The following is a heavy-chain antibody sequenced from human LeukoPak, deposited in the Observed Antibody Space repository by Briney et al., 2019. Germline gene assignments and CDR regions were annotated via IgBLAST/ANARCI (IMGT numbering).Heavy chain of an antibody. CDR2: IHTNGRS. CDR1: GGSITSGDNY. Sequence: SQTLSLTCTVSGGSITSGDNYWSWVRLPAGKGLEWIGRIHTNGRSNYNPSLKSRVTISVDTSKNQFSLRLNSVTAADTAMYYCARGGDCYDSSGYAFDIWGQGTMVTVSS. D-gene: IGHD3-22*01. V-gene: IGHV4-61*02. J-gene: IGHJ3*02. CDR3: ARGGDCYDSSGYAFDI.